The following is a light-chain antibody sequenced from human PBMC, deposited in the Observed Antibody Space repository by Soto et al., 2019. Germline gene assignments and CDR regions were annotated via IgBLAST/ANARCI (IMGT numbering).Light chain of an antibody. Sequence: DIVLTQSPATLSLSPGERATLSCRASQSIGLSIAWYQHKPVQAPRLLIFDASQRATGIPARFRGSGSGTDFTLSISSLEPEDFAVYYCQQRTDRPPWTFGQGTKVDIK. V-gene: IGKV3-11*01. CDR1: QSIGLS. CDR3: QQRTDRPPWT. J-gene: IGKJ1*01. CDR2: DAS.